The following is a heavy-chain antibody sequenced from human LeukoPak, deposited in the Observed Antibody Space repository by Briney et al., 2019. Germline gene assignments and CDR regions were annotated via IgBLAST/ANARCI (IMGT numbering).Heavy chain of an antibody. J-gene: IGHJ6*03. CDR3: ARLSQSYMDV. Sequence: PSETLSLTCTVSGGSISSSSYYWGWIRQPPGKGLEWIGSIYYSGSTYYNPSLKSRVTISVDTSKNQFSLKLSSVTAADTAVYYCARLSQSYMDVWGKGTTVTVSS. CDR1: GGSISSSSYY. V-gene: IGHV4-39*01. CDR2: IYYSGST.